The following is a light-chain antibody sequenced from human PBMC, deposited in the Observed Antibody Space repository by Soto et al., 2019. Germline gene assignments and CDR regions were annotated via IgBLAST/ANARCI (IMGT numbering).Light chain of an antibody. CDR1: QSVSSTF. J-gene: IGKJ2*01. CDR3: QQYGTSPET. V-gene: IGKV3-20*01. Sequence: EIVLTQSPGTLSLSLGERATLTCRASQSVSSTFLGWYQQKPGQAPRLLIYSASSRASGVPHRFSGSGSGTDFTLTISRLEPEDFAMYYCQQYGTSPETFGQGTKLEIK. CDR2: SAS.